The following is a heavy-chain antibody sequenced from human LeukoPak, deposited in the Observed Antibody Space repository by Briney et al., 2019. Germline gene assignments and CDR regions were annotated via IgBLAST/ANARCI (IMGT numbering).Heavy chain of an antibody. J-gene: IGHJ4*02. CDR2: ISSSSSYI. Sequence: KPGGSLRLSCAASGFTFSDYYMSWIRQAPGKGLEWVSSISSSSSYIYYADSVKGRFTISRDNAKNSLYLQMNSLRAEDTAVYYCASSSPTGSGSFHWGQGTLVTVSS. CDR1: GFTFSDYY. V-gene: IGHV3-11*06. D-gene: IGHD3-10*01. CDR3: ASSSPTGSGSFH.